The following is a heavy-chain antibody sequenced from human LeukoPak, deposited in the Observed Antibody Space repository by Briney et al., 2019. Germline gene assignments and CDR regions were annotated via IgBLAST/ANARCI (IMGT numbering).Heavy chain of an antibody. CDR2: IIPIFGTA. V-gene: IGHV1-69*01. CDR3: ARGAITMVRGVISYYYYMDV. J-gene: IGHJ6*03. D-gene: IGHD3-10*01. Sequence: SVTVSCKASGGTFSSYAISWVRQAPGQGLEWMGGIIPIFGTANYAQKFQGRVTITADESTSTAYMELSSLRSEDTAVYYCARGAITMVRGVISYYYYMDVWGKGTTVTVSS. CDR1: GGTFSSYA.